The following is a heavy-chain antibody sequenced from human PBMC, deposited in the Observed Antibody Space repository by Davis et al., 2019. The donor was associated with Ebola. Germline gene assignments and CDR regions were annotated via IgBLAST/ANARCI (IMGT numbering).Heavy chain of an antibody. V-gene: IGHV1-46*01. CDR3: ARDIVVVTALYYYGMDV. D-gene: IGHD2-21*02. CDR1: GYTFTGYY. Sequence: AASVKVSCKASGYTFTGYYMHWVRQAPGQGLEWMGIINPSGGNTGYAQKFQGRVTMTRNTSISTAYMELRSLRSDDTAVYYCARDIVVVTALYYYGMDVWGQGTTVTVSS. CDR2: INPSGGNT. J-gene: IGHJ6*02.